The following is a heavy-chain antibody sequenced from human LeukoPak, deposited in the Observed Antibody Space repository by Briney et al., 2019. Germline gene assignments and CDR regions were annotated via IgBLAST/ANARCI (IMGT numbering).Heavy chain of an antibody. CDR2: IYSDGRT. CDR3: ARGLSLSGYLDAFDI. CDR1: GFTLSNKY. V-gene: IGHV3-53*01. J-gene: IGHJ3*02. D-gene: IGHD3-22*01. Sequence: GGSLRLSCAPSGFTLSNKYMTWVGQAPGNGLEWVSLIYSDGRTYYADSVKGRCTISRDNSKNTLYLQMNSLRVEDTAVYFCARGLSLSGYLDAFDIWGQGTMVTVSS.